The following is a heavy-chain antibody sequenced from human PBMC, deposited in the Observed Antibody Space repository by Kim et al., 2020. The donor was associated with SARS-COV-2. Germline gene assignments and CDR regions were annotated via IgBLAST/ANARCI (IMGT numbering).Heavy chain of an antibody. D-gene: IGHD2-2*01. Sequence: ASVKVSCKASGYTFTGYYMHWVRQAPGQGLEWMGWINPNRGGTNYAQKFQGRVTMTRDTSISTAYMELSRLRSDDTAVYYCARWGPVVPAAHWEGDAFDIWGQGTMVTVSS. J-gene: IGHJ3*02. V-gene: IGHV1-2*02. CDR3: ARWGPVVPAAHWEGDAFDI. CDR1: GYTFTGYY. CDR2: INPNRGGT.